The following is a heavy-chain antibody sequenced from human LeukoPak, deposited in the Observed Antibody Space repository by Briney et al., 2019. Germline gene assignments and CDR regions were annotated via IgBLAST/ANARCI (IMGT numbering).Heavy chain of an antibody. Sequence: ASVKLYCNASGHTFTSYGIRWARQAPGQGLEWMGWISAYNGNTNYAQKLQGRVTMTTDTSTSTAYMELRSLRSDDTAVYYCARHHSWDAFDIWGQGTMVTVSS. CDR2: ISAYNGNT. CDR1: GHTFTSYG. J-gene: IGHJ3*02. CDR3: ARHHSWDAFDI. V-gene: IGHV1-18*04.